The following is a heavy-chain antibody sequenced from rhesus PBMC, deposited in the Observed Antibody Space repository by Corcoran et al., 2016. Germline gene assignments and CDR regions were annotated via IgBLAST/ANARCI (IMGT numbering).Heavy chain of an antibody. J-gene: IGHJ4*01. D-gene: IGHD6-31*01. CDR2: FRSEAYGGTA. V-gene: IGHV3-184*01. CDR1: GLTLSDYY. Sequence: EVQLVESGGGLVQPGGALTLSCAASGLTLSDYYRHWVRAAPGKGLEWGGFFRSEAYGGTAEYAASVKGRFTVSRDDSKSIVYLQMNTLKIEETAVYYYTRAAAAWGQGVLVTVSS. CDR3: TRAAAA.